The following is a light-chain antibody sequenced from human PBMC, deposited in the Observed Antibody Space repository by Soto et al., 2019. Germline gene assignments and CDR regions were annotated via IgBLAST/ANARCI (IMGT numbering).Light chain of an antibody. CDR1: QSVNIN. Sequence: IVMTQSPATLSVSPGERATLSCRASQSVNINLAWYQQKPGQAPRLLIYGTSTRATGAPARFSGGGSGTEFTLTISNLQSEDFAVYYCQQYNDWPPLTFGGGTKVDI. V-gene: IGKV3-15*01. CDR3: QQYNDWPPLT. J-gene: IGKJ4*01. CDR2: GTS.